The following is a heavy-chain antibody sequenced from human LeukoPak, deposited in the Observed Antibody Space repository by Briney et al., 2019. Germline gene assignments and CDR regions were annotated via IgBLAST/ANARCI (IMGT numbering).Heavy chain of an antibody. CDR3: ARGSYSIVTEYYFDY. J-gene: IGHJ4*02. CDR1: GYRFTSYW. Sequence: GASPQISCKGSGYRFTSYWNGWGRQLPGKRLEGRGINYPCDSDTRYSPSFQGQVTISADKSISTAYLQWSSLKASDTAMYYCARGSYSIVTEYYFDYWGKGTLVTVSS. CDR2: NYPCDSDT. D-gene: IGHD1-26*01. V-gene: IGHV5-51*01.